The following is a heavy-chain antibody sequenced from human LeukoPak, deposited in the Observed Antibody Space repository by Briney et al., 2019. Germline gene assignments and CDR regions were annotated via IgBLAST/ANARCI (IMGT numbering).Heavy chain of an antibody. J-gene: IGHJ4*02. D-gene: IGHD1-26*01. CDR3: ARGSGSYYYFDY. CDR2: IYYSGST. V-gene: IGHV4-59*08. Sequence: SETLSLTCTVSGGTISSYYWSWIRQPPGKGLEWIGYIYYSGSTNYNPSLKSRVTISVDTSKSQFSLKLNSVTAADTAVYYCARGSGSYYYFDYWGQGTLVTVSS. CDR1: GGTISSYY.